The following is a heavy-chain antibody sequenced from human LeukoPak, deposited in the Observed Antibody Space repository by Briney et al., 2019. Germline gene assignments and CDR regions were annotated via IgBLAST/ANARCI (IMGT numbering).Heavy chain of an antibody. CDR2: INPNSGDT. CDR3: ARANFLYCSSTTCLFDY. D-gene: IGHD2-2*01. V-gene: IGHV1-2*02. Sequence: ASVKVSCKASGYTFTDYYLHWVRHAPGQGSEWMGWINPNSGDTNYAQKFQGRVTMTRDTSISTAHMEMSRLRSDDTAVYYCARANFLYCSSTTCLFDYWGQGTLVTVSS. CDR1: GYTFTDYY. J-gene: IGHJ4*02.